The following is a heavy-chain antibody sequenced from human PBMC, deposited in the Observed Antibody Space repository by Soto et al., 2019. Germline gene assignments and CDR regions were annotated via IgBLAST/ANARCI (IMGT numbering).Heavy chain of an antibody. D-gene: IGHD3-3*01. J-gene: IGHJ4*02. V-gene: IGHV3-30*04. CDR2: ISADGTNV. CDR3: ARPGRGFWSRRYYFDY. CDR1: GLTLSGYS. Sequence: VESGGGVVQPGRSLRLSCTDSGLTLSGYSMHWVRQAPGKGLEWLAGISADGTNVHYVENVKGRFTISRDNSKNTLYLQMNSLRDEETAVYYCARPGRGFWSRRYYFDYWGQGTLVTVSS.